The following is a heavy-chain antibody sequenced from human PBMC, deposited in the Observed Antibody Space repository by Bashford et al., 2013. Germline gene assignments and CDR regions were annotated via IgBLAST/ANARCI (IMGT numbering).Heavy chain of an antibody. CDR1: GFSLSTSGMR. V-gene: IGHV2-70*04. CDR3: ARMGTTVDFRNGIGRR. Sequence: SGPTLVKPTQTLTLTCTFSGFSLSTSGMRVSWIRQPPGKALEWLARIDWDDDKFYSTSLKTRLTISKDTYQKTRSALNNEPTSDPVDTATYYCARMGTTVDFRNGIGRRGDQGTTVHRLL. J-gene: IGHJ6*02. D-gene: IGHD4-17*01. CDR2: IDWDDDK.